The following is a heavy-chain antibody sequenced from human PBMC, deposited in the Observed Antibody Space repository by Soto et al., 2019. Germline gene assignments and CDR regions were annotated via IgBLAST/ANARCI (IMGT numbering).Heavy chain of an antibody. CDR3: ARAMEGSYDSSGYYYPDAFDI. Sequence: GASVKVSCKASGGTFSSYAISWVRQAPGQGLEWMGGIIPIFGTANYAQKFQGRVTITADESTSTAYMELSSLRSEDTAVYYCARAMEGSYDSSGYYYPDAFDIWGQGTMVTVSS. CDR1: GGTFSSYA. J-gene: IGHJ3*02. D-gene: IGHD3-22*01. CDR2: IIPIFGTA. V-gene: IGHV1-69*13.